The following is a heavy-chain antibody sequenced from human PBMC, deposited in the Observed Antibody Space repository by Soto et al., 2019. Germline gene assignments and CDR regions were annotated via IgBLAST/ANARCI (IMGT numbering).Heavy chain of an antibody. V-gene: IGHV4-31*03. CDR1: GGSISSGGYY. CDR2: IYYSGTT. Sequence: QVQLQESGPGLVKPSQTLSLTCTVSGGSISSGGYYWSWIRQNPGKGLEWIGYIYYSGTTNYNPCLKRRLTISVDTSKNQFSLKMNSMTAAEAAVYYCARDESATDAFDIWGQGTMVTVSS. CDR3: ARDESATDAFDI. J-gene: IGHJ3*02.